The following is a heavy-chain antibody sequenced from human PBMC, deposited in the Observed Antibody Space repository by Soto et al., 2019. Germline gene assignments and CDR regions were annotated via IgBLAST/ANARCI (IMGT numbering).Heavy chain of an antibody. V-gene: IGHV3-23*01. CDR2: MSGSGDRT. CDR1: GITISNYP. CDR3: VKDHGGYQSTAPH. Sequence: EVQMLESGGGLVQPGGYVRLSCAASGITISNYPMSWVRLAAGKGLDWVSGMSGSGDRTYYEDSAKGRCTISKDISRNPLSMKLDSMGVAHTAVYLCVKDHGGYQSTAPHWGQVTLVTVS. D-gene: IGHD3-22*01. J-gene: IGHJ4*02.